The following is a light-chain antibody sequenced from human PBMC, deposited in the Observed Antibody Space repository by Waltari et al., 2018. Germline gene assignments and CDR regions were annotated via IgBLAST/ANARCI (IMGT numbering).Light chain of an antibody. Sequence: QSALTQPASVSGSPGQSIPISRTGTNSDVGSYTFTSWFQQHPGEAPKLMIYEVTNRPSGVSNRFSGSKSGNTASLIISGLQGEDEADYYCSSYTTSRTYVFGTGTKVTVL. CDR2: EVT. V-gene: IGLV2-14*01. CDR1: NSDVGSYTF. J-gene: IGLJ1*01. CDR3: SSYTTSRTYV.